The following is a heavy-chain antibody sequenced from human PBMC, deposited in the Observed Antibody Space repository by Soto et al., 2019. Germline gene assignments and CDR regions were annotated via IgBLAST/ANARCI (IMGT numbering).Heavy chain of an antibody. CDR2: LYYGRSA. CDR1: GDSISSYY. J-gene: IGHJ4*02. Sequence: QVQLQESGPGLVKPSETLSLTCAVSGDSISSYYCMWIRQPPGKGLESIGYLYYGRSANYNPSLKSRVTLPVDTSTTQSALPLSSMTAADTAVYYCALRSRAVVPEYWGQGTLVTVSS. D-gene: IGHD3-22*01. CDR3: ALRSRAVVPEY. V-gene: IGHV4-59*01.